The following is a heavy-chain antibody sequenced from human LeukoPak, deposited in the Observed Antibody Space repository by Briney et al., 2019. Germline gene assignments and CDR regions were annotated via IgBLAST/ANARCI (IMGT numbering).Heavy chain of an antibody. CDR3: ARDLGGTAMLLYYMDV. CDR1: VYTFTGYY. CDR2: INPNSGGT. J-gene: IGHJ6*03. Sequence: ASVKVSCKASVYTFTGYYMHWVRQAPGQGLEWMGWINPNSGGTHYAQKFQGRATKTRDTSIRTAYMELSRLRSDDTDGYIFARDLGGTAMLLYYMDVWGKGTKVTVCS. V-gene: IGHV1-2*02. D-gene: IGHD5-18*01.